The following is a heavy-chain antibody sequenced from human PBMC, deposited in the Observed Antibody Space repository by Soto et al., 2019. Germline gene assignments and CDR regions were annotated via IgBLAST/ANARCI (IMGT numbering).Heavy chain of an antibody. CDR2: ISAYNGNT. CDR3: ATISEYYYDSSGYPYYYGMDV. Sequence: GASVKVTCKASGYTFTSYGISWVRQAPGQGLEWMGWISAYNGNTNYAQKLQGRVTMTTDTSTSTAYMELRSLRSDDTAVYYCATISEYYYDSSGYPYYYGMDVGGQGTKVTVSS. J-gene: IGHJ6*02. V-gene: IGHV1-18*04. D-gene: IGHD3-22*01. CDR1: GYTFTSYG.